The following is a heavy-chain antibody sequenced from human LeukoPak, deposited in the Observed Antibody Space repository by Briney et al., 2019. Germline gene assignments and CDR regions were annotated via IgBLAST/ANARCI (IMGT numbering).Heavy chain of an antibody. Sequence: KPSETLSLTCTVSGGSISNTIYYWGWIRQPPGKGLQWIVSIFYSGSTYYNPSLRSRVTISVDTSKNQFSLKLSSETAADTAVYYCARERVKWELAFTLDAFDIWGQGTMVTVSS. CDR3: ARERVKWELAFTLDAFDI. D-gene: IGHD1-26*01. CDR2: IFYSGST. CDR1: GGSISNTIYY. V-gene: IGHV4-39*07. J-gene: IGHJ3*02.